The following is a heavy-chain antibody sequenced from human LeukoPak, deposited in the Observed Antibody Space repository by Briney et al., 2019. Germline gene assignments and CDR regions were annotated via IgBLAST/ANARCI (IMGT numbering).Heavy chain of an antibody. Sequence: SETLSLTCTVSGGSISSYYWSWIRQPAGKGLEWIGRIYTSGSTNYNPSLKSRVTMSVDASKNQFSLKLSSVTAADTAVYYCARGRFTMVQGGGPNYYYYMDVWGKGTTVTISS. CDR3: ARGRFTMVQGGGPNYYYYMDV. D-gene: IGHD3-10*01. V-gene: IGHV4-4*07. CDR1: GGSISSYY. CDR2: IYTSGST. J-gene: IGHJ6*03.